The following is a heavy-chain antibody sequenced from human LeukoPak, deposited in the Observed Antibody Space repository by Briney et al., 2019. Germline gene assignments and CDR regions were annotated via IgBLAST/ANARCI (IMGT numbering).Heavy chain of an antibody. CDR3: AKRPYCSGTVCYHIDY. Sequence: HSGRSLRLSCAASGFTFSSYAMHWVRQAPGKGLEWVAVISYDGSNKYYADSVKGRFTISRGNSKNTLYLQLNSLRAEDTALYYCAKRPYCSGTVCYHIDYWAQGTLVTVSS. CDR1: GFTFSSYA. D-gene: IGHD2-15*01. J-gene: IGHJ4*02. CDR2: ISYDGSNK. V-gene: IGHV3-30*04.